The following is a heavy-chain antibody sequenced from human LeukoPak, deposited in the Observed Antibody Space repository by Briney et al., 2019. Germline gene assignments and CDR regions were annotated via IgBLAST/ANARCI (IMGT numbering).Heavy chain of an antibody. Sequence: PSETLSLTCTVSGGSISRYYWSWIRQPPGKGLEWTGYIYYSGSTNYNPSLKSRVTISVDTSKNQFSLKLSSVTAADTAVYYCARAKGYCSSTSCYVDNWFDPWGQGTLVTVSS. CDR2: IYYSGST. D-gene: IGHD2-2*01. CDR3: ARAKGYCSSTSCYVDNWFDP. V-gene: IGHV4-59*01. J-gene: IGHJ5*02. CDR1: GGSISRYY.